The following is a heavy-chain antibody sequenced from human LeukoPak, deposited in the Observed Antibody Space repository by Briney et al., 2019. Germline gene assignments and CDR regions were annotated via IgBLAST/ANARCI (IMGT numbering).Heavy chain of an antibody. V-gene: IGHV3-23*01. J-gene: IGHJ4*02. CDR2: IRGSGGDT. D-gene: IGHD1-1*01. CDR1: GFTFSAYS. Sequence: PGGSLRLSCAASGFTFSAYSMSWVRQAPGKGLEWVSAIRGSGGDTYYADSVRGRFTISTDNSKDTLSIPKNTLRAEDTAVYYCAKISWDGRGTFDWGQGTLVTVSS. CDR3: AKISWDGRGTFD.